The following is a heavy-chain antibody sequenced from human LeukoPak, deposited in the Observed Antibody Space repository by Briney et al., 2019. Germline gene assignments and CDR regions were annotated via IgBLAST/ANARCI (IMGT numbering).Heavy chain of an antibody. D-gene: IGHD5-24*01. CDR3: ASRYTGTLRGAYDM. Sequence: GESLKISCKGSGYTLSTYWIGWVRQMPGKGLEWMGVIYPGDSDVRYSLAFEDLVTISADKSISTAYLEWRSLRASDTAMYYCASRYTGTLRGAYDMWGLGTMVTVSS. V-gene: IGHV5-51*01. CDR1: GYTLSTYW. CDR2: IYPGDSDV. J-gene: IGHJ3*02.